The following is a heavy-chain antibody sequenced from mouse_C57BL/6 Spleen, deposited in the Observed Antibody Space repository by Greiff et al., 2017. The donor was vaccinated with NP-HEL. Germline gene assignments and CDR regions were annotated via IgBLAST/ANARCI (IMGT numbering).Heavy chain of an antibody. V-gene: IGHV7-1*01. CDR3: ARDAGGRVFDY. J-gene: IGHJ2*01. CDR2: SRNKANDYTT. CDR1: GFTFSDFY. Sequence: EVKLVDSGGGLVQSGRSLRLSCATSGFTFSDFYMEWVRQAPGKGLEWIAASRNKANDYTTEYSASVKGRFIVSRDTSQSILYLQMNALRAEDTAIYYCARDAGGRVFDYWGQGTTLTVSS. D-gene: IGHD3-3*01.